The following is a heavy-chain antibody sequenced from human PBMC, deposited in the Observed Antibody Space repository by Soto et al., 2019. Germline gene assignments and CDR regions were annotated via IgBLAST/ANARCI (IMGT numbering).Heavy chain of an antibody. J-gene: IGHJ5*02. CDR1: GGTFSSYT. Sequence: GASVKVSCKASGGTFSSYTISWVRQAPGQGLEWMGRIVPILGIANYAQKFQGRVTITADKSTSTAYMELSSLRSEDTAVYYCAFSVPPARALDPWGQGTLVTVSS. CDR3: AFSVPPARALDP. D-gene: IGHD2-2*01. V-gene: IGHV1-69*02. CDR2: IVPILGIA.